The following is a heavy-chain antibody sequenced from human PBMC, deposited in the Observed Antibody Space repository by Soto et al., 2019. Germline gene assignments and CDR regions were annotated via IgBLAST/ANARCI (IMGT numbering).Heavy chain of an antibody. Sequence: GESLKISCKGSGYSVSSYWIGWVRQMPGKGLEWMGIIDPGDSDTRYSPSFQGQVTISADKSISTAYLQWSSLKASDTAMYYCARTSAAGKYYYGMDVWGQGTTVTVS. D-gene: IGHD6-13*01. V-gene: IGHV5-51*01. CDR1: GYSVSSYW. CDR3: ARTSAAGKYYYGMDV. J-gene: IGHJ6*02. CDR2: IDPGDSDT.